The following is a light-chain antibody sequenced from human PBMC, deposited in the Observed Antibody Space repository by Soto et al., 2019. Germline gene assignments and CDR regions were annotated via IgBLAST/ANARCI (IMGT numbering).Light chain of an antibody. CDR1: QSVSSY. Sequence: EIVMTQSPVTLSLSPGEIATLSCRASQSVSSYLAWYQQKPGQAPRLLIYGASNRATGIPDRFSGSGSGTDFTLTISRLEPEDFAVYYCQQYGSSGTFGHGTKVDIK. V-gene: IGKV3-20*01. J-gene: IGKJ1*01. CDR3: QQYGSSGT. CDR2: GAS.